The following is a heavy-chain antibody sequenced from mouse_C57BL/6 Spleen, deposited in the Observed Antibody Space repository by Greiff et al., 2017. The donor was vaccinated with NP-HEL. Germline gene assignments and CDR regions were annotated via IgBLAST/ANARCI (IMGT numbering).Heavy chain of an antibody. V-gene: IGHV1-61*01. CDR1: GYTFTSYW. CDR3: ARYLYCDYDGEPYYAMDY. CDR2: IYPSDSET. J-gene: IGHJ4*01. Sequence: VQLQQPGAELVRPGSSVKLSCKASGYTFTSYWMDWVKQRPGQGLEWIGNIYPSDSETHYNQKFKDKATLTVDKSSSTAYMQLSSLTSEDSAVYYCARYLYCDYDGEPYYAMDYWGQGTSVTVSS. D-gene: IGHD2-4*01.